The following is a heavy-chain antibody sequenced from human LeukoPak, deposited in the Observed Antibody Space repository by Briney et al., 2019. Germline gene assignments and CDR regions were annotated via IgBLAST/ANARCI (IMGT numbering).Heavy chain of an antibody. Sequence: ASVKVSCKASGYTFSSYDINWVRQATGQGLEWMGWISAYNGNTNYAQKLQGRVTMTTDTSTSTAYMELRSLRSDDTAVYYCATGGSGSYYNQDAFDIWGQGTMVTVSS. V-gene: IGHV1-18*01. CDR2: ISAYNGNT. D-gene: IGHD3-10*01. J-gene: IGHJ3*02. CDR1: GYTFSSYD. CDR3: ATGGSGSYYNQDAFDI.